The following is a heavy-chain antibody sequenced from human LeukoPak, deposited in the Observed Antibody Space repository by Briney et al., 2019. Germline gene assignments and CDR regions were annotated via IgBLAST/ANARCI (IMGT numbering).Heavy chain of an antibody. D-gene: IGHD2-15*01. Sequence: GGSLRLSCAASGFTFSNYGMHWVRQAPGKGLEWVAFIRYDGNNEYYADSVKGRFTVSRDSSKNTLYLQMNSLRAEDTAVYYCARVRCSGGSCLVNYWGQGTLVTVSS. CDR2: IRYDGNNE. V-gene: IGHV3-30*02. CDR3: ARVRCSGGSCLVNY. CDR1: GFTFSNYG. J-gene: IGHJ4*02.